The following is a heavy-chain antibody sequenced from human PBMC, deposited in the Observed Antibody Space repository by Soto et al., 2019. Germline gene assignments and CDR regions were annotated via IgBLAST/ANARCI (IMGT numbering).Heavy chain of an antibody. CDR3: ASGTGYSSGWYAT. CDR1: GYTFTSYA. D-gene: IGHD6-19*01. Sequence: QVQLVQSGAEVKKPGASVKVSCKASGYTFTSYAMHWVRQAPGQRLEWMGWINAGNGNTKYSQKFQGRVTITRDTSASTAYMELSSLRSEDTAVYYCASGTGYSSGWYATWGQGTLVTVSS. CDR2: INAGNGNT. J-gene: IGHJ5*02. V-gene: IGHV1-3*01.